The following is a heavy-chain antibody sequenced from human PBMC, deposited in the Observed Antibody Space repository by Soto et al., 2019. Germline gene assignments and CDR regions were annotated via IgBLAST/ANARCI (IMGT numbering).Heavy chain of an antibody. D-gene: IGHD1-26*01. Sequence: GESLKISCKGSGYSFASHWVAWVRQMPEKGLEWIGTIYPGDSDTKYSSAFRGHVTISADTSVSTAYLQWRSLEATDSAIYYCARYSGSYWHYLDFWGHGTLVTVSS. CDR1: GYSFASHW. CDR2: IYPGDSDT. V-gene: IGHV5-51*01. CDR3: ARYSGSYWHYLDF. J-gene: IGHJ4*01.